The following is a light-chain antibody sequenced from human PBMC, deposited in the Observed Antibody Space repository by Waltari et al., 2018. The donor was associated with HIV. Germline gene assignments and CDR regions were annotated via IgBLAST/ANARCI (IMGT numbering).Light chain of an antibody. Sequence: QSVLTQPPSVSAAPGQRVTISCTGSRSNIGAGYDVPGYQHLPGTAPKLRIYDNNNRPSGVPDRFSGSKSGTSASLAITGLQAEDEADYYCQSYDSSLSGVIFGGGTKLTVL. V-gene: IGLV1-40*01. CDR1: RSNIGAGYD. CDR3: QSYDSSLSGVI. CDR2: DNN. J-gene: IGLJ2*01.